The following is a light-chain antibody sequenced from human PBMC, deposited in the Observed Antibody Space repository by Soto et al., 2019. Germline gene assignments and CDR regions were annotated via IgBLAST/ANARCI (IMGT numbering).Light chain of an antibody. CDR1: QGISIW. J-gene: IGKJ1*01. CDR3: QQANSFPWT. V-gene: IGKV1-12*01. Sequence: DTQMTQSPSSVSAAVGDTVTMTCRPSQGISIWLAWYQLKPGQAPKLLIYATSRVHGVPSRFAGSGSETDFTLTNNNMQPEDSAIYYCQQANSFPWTFGQGTKVEVK. CDR2: ATS.